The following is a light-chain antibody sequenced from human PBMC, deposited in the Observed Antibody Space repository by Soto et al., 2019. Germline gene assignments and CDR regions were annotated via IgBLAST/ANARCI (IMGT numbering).Light chain of an antibody. CDR2: GAS. V-gene: IGKV3-15*01. Sequence: EIVVTQSPATLSVSPGERITLSCRASQSVRSNLAWYQQRPGQAPRLLIYGASTRATGIPARFSGSGSGKDFTLTISSLQSEDSAVYYCQQYVLSPYTFGQGTKLEIK. J-gene: IGKJ2*01. CDR1: QSVRSN. CDR3: QQYVLSPYT.